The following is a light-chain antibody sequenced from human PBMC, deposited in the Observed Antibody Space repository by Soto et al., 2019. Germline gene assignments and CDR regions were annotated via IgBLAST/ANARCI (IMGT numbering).Light chain of an antibody. J-gene: IGKJ1*01. V-gene: IGKV1-39*01. Sequence: DIPMTQAPSSLSASVGDRSTITCRASQNIATYLHWYQQKPERAPKLLIYAESNLQSGVPSRFSATGSGTDFTLTISSLQPEDFATYYCQQTYTIHPTFGQGTNVEIK. CDR3: QQTYTIHPT. CDR2: AES. CDR1: QNIATY.